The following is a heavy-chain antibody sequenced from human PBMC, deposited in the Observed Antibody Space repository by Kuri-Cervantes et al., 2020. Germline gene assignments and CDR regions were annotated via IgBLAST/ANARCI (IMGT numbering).Heavy chain of an antibody. Sequence: GGSLRLSCEASGFTFSSYSMNWVRQAPGKGLEWVSSISSSSSYIYYADSVKGRFTISRDNAKNSLYLQMNSLRAEDTAVYYCARGDALYGSGSYYSVTFDYWGQGTLVTVSS. CDR2: ISSSSSYI. D-gene: IGHD3-10*01. V-gene: IGHV3-21*01. CDR1: GFTFSSYS. CDR3: ARGDALYGSGSYYSVTFDY. J-gene: IGHJ4*02.